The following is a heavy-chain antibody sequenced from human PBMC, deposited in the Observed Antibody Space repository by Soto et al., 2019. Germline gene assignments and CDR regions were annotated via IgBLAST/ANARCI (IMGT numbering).Heavy chain of an antibody. CDR3: AGAYCSSTSCYENRWFDP. V-gene: IGHV3-23*01. CDR2: ISGSGGST. D-gene: IGHD2-2*01. J-gene: IGHJ5*02. Sequence: GESLKISCAASGFTFSSYAMSWVRQAPGKGLEWVLAISGSGGSTYYADSVKGRFTISRDNSKNTLYLQMNSLRAEDTAVYYCAGAYCSSTSCYENRWFDPWGQGTLVTVSS. CDR1: GFTFSSYA.